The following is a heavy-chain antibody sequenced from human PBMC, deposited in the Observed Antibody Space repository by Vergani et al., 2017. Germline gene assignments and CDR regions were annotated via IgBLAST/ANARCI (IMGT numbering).Heavy chain of an antibody. CDR1: GFTFSSYS. V-gene: IGHV3-21*04. CDR2: ISSSSSYI. Sequence: VQLVESGGGLVKPGGSLRLSCAASGFTFSSYSMNWVRQAPGKGLEWVSSISSSSSYIYYADSVKGRFTISRDNAKNSLYLQMNSLRAEDTALYHCARGIVGARTWFDPWGQGTLVTVSS. J-gene: IGHJ5*02. D-gene: IGHD1-26*01. CDR3: ARGIVGARTWFDP.